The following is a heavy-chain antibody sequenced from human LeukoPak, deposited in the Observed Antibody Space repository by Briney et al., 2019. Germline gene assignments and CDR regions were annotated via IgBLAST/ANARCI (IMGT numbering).Heavy chain of an antibody. CDR2: IYYSGST. D-gene: IGHD3-10*01. J-gene: IGHJ3*02. V-gene: IGHV4-31*03. Sequence: ASQTLSLTCTVSGGSISSGGYYWSWIRQHPGKGLEWIGYIYYSGSTYYNPSLKSRVTISVDTSKNQFSLKLSSVTAADTAVYYCARGDGSGSYYTRPDAFDIWGQGTMVTVSS. CDR1: GGSISSGGYY. CDR3: ARGDGSGSYYTRPDAFDI.